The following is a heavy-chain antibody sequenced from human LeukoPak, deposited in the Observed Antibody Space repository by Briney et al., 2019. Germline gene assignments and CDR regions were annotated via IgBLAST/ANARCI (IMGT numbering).Heavy chain of an antibody. D-gene: IGHD1-26*01. J-gene: IGHJ3*02. CDR1: GGSISSYY. CDR2: IYYSGST. V-gene: IGHV4-59*01. Sequence: SETLSLTCTVSGGSISSYYWSWIRQPPGKGLEWIGYIYYSGSTSYNPSLKSRVTISVDTSKKLFSLKLSSVTAADTAFYYCARYIVSYPHDAFDIWGQGTMVTVSS. CDR3: ARYIVSYPHDAFDI.